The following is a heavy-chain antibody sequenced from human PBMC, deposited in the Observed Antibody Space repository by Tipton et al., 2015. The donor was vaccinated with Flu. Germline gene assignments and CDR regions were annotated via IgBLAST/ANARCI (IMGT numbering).Heavy chain of an antibody. V-gene: IGHV4-38-2*02. D-gene: IGHD4-11*01. J-gene: IGHJ5*02. Sequence: TLSLTCTISGDSISSRYYWAWIRQPPGKGLEWIGNVFRTGTIYYNPSLKSRVTMSVDTSNNQFSLKVFSVTAADTAVYYCARRGYSNYVSDPKSCFDPWGQGILVTVSS. CDR1: GDSISSRYY. CDR2: VFRTGTI. CDR3: ARRGYSNYVSDPKSCFDP.